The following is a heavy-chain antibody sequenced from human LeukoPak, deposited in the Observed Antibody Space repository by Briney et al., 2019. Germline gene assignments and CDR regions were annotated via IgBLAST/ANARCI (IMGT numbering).Heavy chain of an antibody. D-gene: IGHD3-3*01. J-gene: IGHJ3*02. CDR3: ARDRDGDFWSGYPRGAFDI. Sequence: ASVKVSCKASGYTFTGYYMHWVRQAPGQGLEWMGWINPNSGGTNYAQKFQGRVTMTRDTSISTAYMELSRLRSDDTAVYYCARDRDGDFWSGYPRGAFDIWGQGTMVTVSS. V-gene: IGHV1-2*02. CDR1: GYTFTGYY. CDR2: INPNSGGT.